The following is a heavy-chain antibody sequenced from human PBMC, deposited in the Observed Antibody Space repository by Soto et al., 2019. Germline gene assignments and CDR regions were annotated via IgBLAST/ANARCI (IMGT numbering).Heavy chain of an antibody. J-gene: IGHJ6*03. CDR3: ARGGDIVVVPADIDMAV. CDR1: GYTFTRYY. CDR2: INPSGGST. V-gene: IGHV1-46*03. Sequence: QVQLVQSGAEVKKPGASVKVSCKASGYTFTRYYMHWVRQAPGQGLEWMGIINPSGGSTSYAQKFQDRVTMTRDTSTSTFYMELSSLRSEDTAVYYCARGGDIVVVPADIDMAVWGKGTPVTVSS. D-gene: IGHD2-2*02.